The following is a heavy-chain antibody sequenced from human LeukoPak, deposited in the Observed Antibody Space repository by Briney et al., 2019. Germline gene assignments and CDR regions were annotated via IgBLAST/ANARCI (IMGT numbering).Heavy chain of an antibody. CDR1: GYTFTGYY. CDR3: ARDPYSSYEDYMDV. Sequence: ASVKVSCKASGYTFTGYYMHWVRQAPGQGLERMGWINPNSGGTNYAQKFQGRVTMTRDTSISTAYMELSRLRSDDTAVYYCARDPYSSYEDYMDVWGKGTTVTVSS. J-gene: IGHJ6*03. CDR2: INPNSGGT. V-gene: IGHV1-2*02. D-gene: IGHD6-6*01.